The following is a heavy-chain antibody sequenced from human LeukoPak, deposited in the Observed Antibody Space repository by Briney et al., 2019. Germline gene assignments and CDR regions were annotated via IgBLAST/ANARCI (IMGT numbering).Heavy chain of an antibody. CDR1: GFAFSSDR. V-gene: IGHV3-74*03. D-gene: IGHD1-26*01. CDR3: VRGGFSGD. J-gene: IGHJ4*02. Sequence: GGSLRLSCTASGFAFSSDRMHWVRQVPGKGLFWVSRIDSDGTGTKYADAVEGRFTISRDNAKNTLYLQMNSLRAEDAALYYCVRGGFSGDWGQGTLVTVSS. CDR2: IDSDGTGT.